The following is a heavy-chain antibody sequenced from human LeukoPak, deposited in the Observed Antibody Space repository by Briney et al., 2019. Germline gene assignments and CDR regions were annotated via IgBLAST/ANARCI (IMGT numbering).Heavy chain of an antibody. D-gene: IGHD5-24*01. CDR3: AIGDGYSKSLDY. V-gene: IGHV1-2*02. Sequence: ASVKVSCKASGYTFTGYYMHWVRQAPGQGLEWMGWINPNSGGTNYAQKFQGRVTMTRDMSISTAYMELSRLRSDDTAVYYCAIGDGYSKSLDYWGQGTLVTVSS. CDR2: INPNSGGT. CDR1: GYTFTGYY. J-gene: IGHJ4*02.